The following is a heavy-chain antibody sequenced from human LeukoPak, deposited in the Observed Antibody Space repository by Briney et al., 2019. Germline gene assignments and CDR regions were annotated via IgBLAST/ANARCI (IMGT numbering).Heavy chain of an antibody. J-gene: IGHJ6*02. D-gene: IGHD1-26*01. V-gene: IGHV3-23*01. CDR3: GRAHGRGYYYYGMDV. CDR1: GFTFSSYA. CDR2: ISGSGGST. Sequence: GGSLRLSCAASGFTFSSYAMSWVRQAPGKGLEWVSAISGSGGSTYCADSVKGRFTISRDNSKNTLYLQMNSLRAEDTAVYYCGRAHGRGYYYYGMDVWGQGTTVTVSS.